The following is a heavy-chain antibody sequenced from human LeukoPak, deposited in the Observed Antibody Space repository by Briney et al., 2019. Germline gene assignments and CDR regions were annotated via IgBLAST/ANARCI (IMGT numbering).Heavy chain of an antibody. V-gene: IGHV3-30*18. CDR2: ISYDGSNK. J-gene: IGHJ4*02. Sequence: RSLRLSCAASGFTFSSYGMHWVRQAPGKGLEWVAVISYDGSNKYYADSVKGRFTISRDNSKNTLYLLMDSLRAEDTAVYYCAKPLYSSSQAFDYWGQGTLVTVSS. CDR3: AKPLYSSSQAFDY. D-gene: IGHD6-13*01. CDR1: GFTFSSYG.